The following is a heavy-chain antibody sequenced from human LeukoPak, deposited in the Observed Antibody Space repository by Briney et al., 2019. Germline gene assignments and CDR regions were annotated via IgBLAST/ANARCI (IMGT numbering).Heavy chain of an antibody. CDR1: GFTFGAYA. V-gene: IGHV3-9*01. Sequence: GGSLRLSCAASGFTFGAYAMHWVRQAPGKGLEWVSGISWSSGDIGYADSVKGRFTISRDNAKNSLSLEMNSLRPEDTALYYCAKDRGGNHYFDYWGRGTLVTVSS. J-gene: IGHJ4*02. CDR3: AKDRGGNHYFDY. CDR2: ISWSSGDI. D-gene: IGHD3-10*01.